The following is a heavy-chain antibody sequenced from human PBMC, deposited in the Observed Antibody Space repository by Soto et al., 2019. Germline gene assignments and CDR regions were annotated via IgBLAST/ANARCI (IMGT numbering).Heavy chain of an antibody. CDR1: GGSISSYY. D-gene: IGHD3-9*01. CDR2: IYCSGST. CDR3: ARGLRYFDWLPLDY. J-gene: IGHJ4*02. V-gene: IGHV4-59*01. Sequence: PSETLSLTCTVSGGSISSYYWSWIRQPPGKGLEWIGYIYCSGSTNYNPSLKSRVTISVDTSKNQFSLKLSSVTAADTAVYYCARGLRYFDWLPLDYWGQGTLVTVSS.